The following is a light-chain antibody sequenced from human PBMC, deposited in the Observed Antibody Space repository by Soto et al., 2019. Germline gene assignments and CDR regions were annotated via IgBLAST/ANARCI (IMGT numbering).Light chain of an antibody. CDR3: QNYYSDSWT. J-gene: IGKJ1*01. V-gene: IGKV1-5*03. CDR2: KVS. Sequence: DIQMTQSPSTLSAFVGDRVTITCRASQRISSWLARYQQKPGKAPKLLVFKVSHLERGGPSRFSGSAAATAFIIPISSLQPDDFAADYCQNYYSDSWTFGQGTKVEIK. CDR1: QRISSW.